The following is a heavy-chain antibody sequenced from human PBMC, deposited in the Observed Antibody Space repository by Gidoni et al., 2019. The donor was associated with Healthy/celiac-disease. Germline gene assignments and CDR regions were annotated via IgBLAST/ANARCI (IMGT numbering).Heavy chain of an antibody. Sequence: LQLQESGAGLVKPSQTMSLTCAVSGGCISSGGYSGSWIRQPPGKGLEWIGHIYHTGTTYYNLSLKSRVTMSLDRSQNQFSLRLTSVTAADTAVYSCARGDDDYGDYGGFDYWGQGTLVTVSS. CDR2: IYHTGTT. D-gene: IGHD4-17*01. J-gene: IGHJ4*02. V-gene: IGHV4-30-2*01. CDR1: GGCISSGGYS. CDR3: ARGDDDYGDYGGFDY.